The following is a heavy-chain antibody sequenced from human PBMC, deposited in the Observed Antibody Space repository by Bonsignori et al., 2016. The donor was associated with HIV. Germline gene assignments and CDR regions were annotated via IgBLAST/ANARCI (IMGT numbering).Heavy chain of an antibody. J-gene: IGHJ5*02. Sequence: SETLSLTCTVSGGSLRSYYWSWIRQSPDKGLEYIGYTYYSGTTNYNPSLKGRVTISVDTSKNQFSLKLTSVTAADTAVYYCARGATVSEPNWFDPWGQGTLVTVSS. V-gene: IGHV4-59*01. CDR2: TYYSGTT. CDR1: GGSLRSYY. D-gene: IGHD1-26*01. CDR3: ARGATVSEPNWFDP.